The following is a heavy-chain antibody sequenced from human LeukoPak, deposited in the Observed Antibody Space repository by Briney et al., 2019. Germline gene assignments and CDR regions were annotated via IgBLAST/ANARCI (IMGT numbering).Heavy chain of an antibody. V-gene: IGHV3-7*01. J-gene: IGHJ4*02. CDR2: IKQDGSEK. CDR1: GFTFSSYW. Sequence: QTGGSLRLSCAASGFTFSSYWMSWVRQAPGKGLEWVANIKQDGSEKYYVDSVKGRFTISRDNAKNSLYLQMNSLRAEDTAVYYCASERSRIAAAGTFDYWGQGTLVTVSS. CDR3: ASERSRIAAAGTFDY. D-gene: IGHD6-13*01.